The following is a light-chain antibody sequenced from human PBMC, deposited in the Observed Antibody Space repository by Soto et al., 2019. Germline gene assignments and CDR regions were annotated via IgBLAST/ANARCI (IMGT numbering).Light chain of an antibody. CDR3: SSYSISTAYL. Sequence: QSVLTQPPSTSGTPGQRVTISCSGSSSNIGSESVNWYQQLPGTAPKLLIYSYNQRPSGVSYRFSGSKSGNTASLTISGLQAEDEADYCCSSYSISTAYLFGTGTKLTVL. CDR2: SYN. J-gene: IGLJ1*01. V-gene: IGLV1-44*01. CDR1: SSNIGSES.